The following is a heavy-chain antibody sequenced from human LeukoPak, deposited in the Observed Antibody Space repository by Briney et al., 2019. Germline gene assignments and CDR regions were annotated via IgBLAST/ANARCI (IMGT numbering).Heavy chain of an antibody. CDR1: GGSFTNYY. J-gene: IGHJ4*02. CDR2: IYSSGST. D-gene: IGHD2-15*01. Sequence: SETLSLTCTVSGGSFTNYYWNWIRQPAGQGLEWIGRIYSSGSTDYNPSLKSRVTMSVDTSKNQFSLNLTSVTAADSAVYYCARARGRLLLIDYWGQGTLVTVSS. V-gene: IGHV4-4*07. CDR3: ARARGRLLLIDY.